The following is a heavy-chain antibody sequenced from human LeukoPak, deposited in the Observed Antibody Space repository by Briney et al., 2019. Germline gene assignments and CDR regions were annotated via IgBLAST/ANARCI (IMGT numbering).Heavy chain of an antibody. CDR2: IIPILGIA. V-gene: IGHV1-69*04. Sequence: SVKVSCKASGGTFSSYAISWVRQAPGQGLEWMGRIIPILGIANYAQKFQGRVTITADKSTSTAYMELSSLRSEDTAVYYCARDEVVVVAARYYYYGMDVWGQGTLVTVSS. CDR1: GGTFSSYA. D-gene: IGHD2-15*01. J-gene: IGHJ6*02. CDR3: ARDEVVVVAARYYYYGMDV.